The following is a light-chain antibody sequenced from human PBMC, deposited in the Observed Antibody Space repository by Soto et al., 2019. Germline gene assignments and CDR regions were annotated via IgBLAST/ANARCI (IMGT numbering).Light chain of an antibody. CDR1: SSNIGVNT. J-gene: IGLJ2*01. V-gene: IGLV1-44*01. CDR2: AND. CDR3: AAWDDSLSGVI. Sequence: QAVVTQPPSASGTPGQRVTISCSGSSSNIGVNTANWYQRLLGMAPKLLIYANDQRPSGVPDRFSGSKSGASASLAISGLQSEDEADYYCAAWDDSLSGVIFGAGTQLTVL.